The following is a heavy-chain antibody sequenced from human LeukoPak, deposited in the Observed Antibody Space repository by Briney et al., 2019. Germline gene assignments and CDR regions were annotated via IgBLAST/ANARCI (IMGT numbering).Heavy chain of an antibody. CDR3: ARQSQEGYYYDSSGYPLDY. V-gene: IGHV4-59*08. Sequence: PPETLSLTCTVSGGSISSYYWSWIRQPPGKGLEWIGYIYYSGSTNYSPSLKSRVTISVDTSKNQFSLKLSSVTAADTAVYYCARQSQEGYYYDSSGYPLDYWGQGTLVTVSS. CDR2: IYYSGST. CDR1: GGSISSYY. J-gene: IGHJ4*02. D-gene: IGHD3-22*01.